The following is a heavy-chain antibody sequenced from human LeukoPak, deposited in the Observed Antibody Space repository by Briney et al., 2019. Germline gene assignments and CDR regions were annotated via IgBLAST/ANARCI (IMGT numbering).Heavy chain of an antibody. CDR1: GFTFSSYA. Sequence: GGSLRPSCAASGFTFSSYAMSWVRQAPGKGLEWVSAISGSGGSTYYADSVKGRFTISRDNSKNTLYLQMNSLRAEDTAVYYCAKDRHSGSYPPFDYWGQGTLVTVSS. CDR2: ISGSGGST. J-gene: IGHJ4*02. D-gene: IGHD1-26*01. V-gene: IGHV3-23*01. CDR3: AKDRHSGSYPPFDY.